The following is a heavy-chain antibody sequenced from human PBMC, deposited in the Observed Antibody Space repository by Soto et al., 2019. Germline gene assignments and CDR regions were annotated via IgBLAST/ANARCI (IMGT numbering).Heavy chain of an antibody. J-gene: IGHJ4*02. CDR3: ARSYCSSTSCYRPFVY. Sequence: ASVKVSCKASGYIFNTYAMHWVRQAPGQRLEWMGWINAGNGITKYSQKFQGRVTITRDTSATTAYMELSSLRSEDTAVYYCARSYCSSTSCYRPFVYWGQGTLVTVSS. CDR2: INAGNGIT. D-gene: IGHD2-2*01. V-gene: IGHV1-3*01. CDR1: GYIFNTYA.